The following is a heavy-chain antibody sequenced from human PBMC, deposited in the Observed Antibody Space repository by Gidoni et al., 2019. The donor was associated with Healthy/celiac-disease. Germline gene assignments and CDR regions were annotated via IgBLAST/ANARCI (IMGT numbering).Heavy chain of an antibody. V-gene: IGHV3-9*01. D-gene: IGHD5-18*01. CDR2: ISWNSGSI. CDR3: AKAIQLWTPNYYYGMDV. CDR1: GFTFYDYA. Sequence: EVQLVESGGGLVQPGRSLRLSCAASGFTFYDYAMHWVRQAPGKGLEWVSGISWNSGSIGYADSVKGRFTISRDNAKNSLYLQMNSLRAEDTALYYCAKAIQLWTPNYYYGMDVWGQGTTVTVSS. J-gene: IGHJ6*02.